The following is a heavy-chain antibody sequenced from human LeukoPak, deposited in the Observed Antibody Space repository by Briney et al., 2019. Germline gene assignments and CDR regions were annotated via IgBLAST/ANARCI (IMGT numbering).Heavy chain of an antibody. V-gene: IGHV1-3*01. CDR2: INAGNGNT. Sequence: ASVKVSCKASGYTFTSYAIHWVRQAPGQGPEWMGWINAGNGNTKYSQKFQDRVTIIRDTSATTAYMELSSLRSEDTAVYYCARDIFGTSRPSDYWGQGTLVTVSS. CDR3: ARDIFGTSRPSDY. D-gene: IGHD2-2*01. CDR1: GYTFTSYA. J-gene: IGHJ4*02.